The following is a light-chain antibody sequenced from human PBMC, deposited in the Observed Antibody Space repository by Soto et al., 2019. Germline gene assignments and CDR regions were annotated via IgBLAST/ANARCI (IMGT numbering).Light chain of an antibody. CDR3: QQYNNWPRT. V-gene: IGKV3-15*01. CDR1: QSVSSN. J-gene: IGKJ2*01. CDR2: GAS. Sequence: EIVMTQSPATLSVSPGERATGSCRASQSVSSNLAWYQQKPGQAPRLLIYGASTRATGIPARFSGSGSGTEFTLTIGSLQSEDFAVYYCQQYNNWPRTFGQGTQLEIK.